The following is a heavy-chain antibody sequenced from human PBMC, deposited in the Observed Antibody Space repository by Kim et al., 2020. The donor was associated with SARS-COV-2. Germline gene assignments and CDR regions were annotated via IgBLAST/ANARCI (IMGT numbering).Heavy chain of an antibody. D-gene: IGHD3-16*01. Sequence: ASVKVSCKASGYTFTSYAMHWVRQAPGQRLEWMGWINAGNGNTKYSQKFQGRVTITRDTSASTAYMELSSLRSEDTAVYYCARDYTVLGHKKKVDYWGQGTLVTVSS. J-gene: IGHJ4*02. CDR2: INAGNGNT. CDR1: GYTFTSYA. V-gene: IGHV1-3*01. CDR3: ARDYTVLGHKKKVDY.